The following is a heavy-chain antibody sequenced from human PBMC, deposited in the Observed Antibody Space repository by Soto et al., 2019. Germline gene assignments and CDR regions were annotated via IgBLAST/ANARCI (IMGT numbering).Heavy chain of an antibody. Sequence: QVQLVQSGAEVKKPGASVKVSCKASGYTFTGHYMYWVRQAPGQGLEWMGWINPDNGGTSYAQKFQGRVPMTTDTSSNTAYMELRRLRSDDTAVYYCAREVGKVGYSSSSCDYWGQGSLVT. CDR2: INPDNGGT. CDR3: AREVGKVGYSSSSCDY. D-gene: IGHD6-6*01. J-gene: IGHJ4*02. CDR1: GYTFTGHY. V-gene: IGHV1-2*02.